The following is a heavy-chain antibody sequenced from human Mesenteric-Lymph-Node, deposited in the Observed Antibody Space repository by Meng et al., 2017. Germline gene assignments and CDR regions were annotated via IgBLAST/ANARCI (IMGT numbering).Heavy chain of an antibody. CDR1: GFTFSSYA. J-gene: IGHJ4*02. Sequence: GESLKISCAASGFTFSSYAMHWVRQAPGKGLEYVSAISSNGGSTYYANSVKGRFTISRDNSKNTLYLQMGSLRAEDMAIYYCARETGYSNYDYWGQGTLVTVSS. CDR3: ARETGYSNYDY. V-gene: IGHV3-64*01. CDR2: ISSNGGST. D-gene: IGHD4-11*01.